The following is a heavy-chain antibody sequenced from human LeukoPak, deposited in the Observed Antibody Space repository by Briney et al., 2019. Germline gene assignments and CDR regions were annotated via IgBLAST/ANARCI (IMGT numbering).Heavy chain of an antibody. CDR2: INPNSGGT. Sequence: ASVKVSCKASGHKFIAYYMHWVRQAPGQGLEWLGWINPNSGGTHYAQKLQGRVTMTTDTSTSTAYMELRSLRSDDTAVYYCARDPYYDFWSGYYYYYGMDVWGQGTTVTVSS. V-gene: IGHV1-2*02. J-gene: IGHJ6*02. CDR1: GHKFIAYY. CDR3: ARDPYYDFWSGYYYYYGMDV. D-gene: IGHD3-3*01.